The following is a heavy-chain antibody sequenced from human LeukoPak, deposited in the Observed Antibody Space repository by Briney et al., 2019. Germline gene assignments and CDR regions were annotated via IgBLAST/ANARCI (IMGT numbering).Heavy chain of an antibody. CDR1: GGSISSYY. V-gene: IGHV4-59*01. D-gene: IGHD1-26*01. CDR3: ARSSYSGTYAGGY. CDR2: IYYGGST. J-gene: IGHJ4*02. Sequence: SGTLSLTCTVSGGSISSYYWSWIRQPPGKGLEWIGYIYYGGSTYHNPSLNSRVTISMDTSTNQFSLTLRSVTAADTAVYYCARSSYSGTYAGGYWGQGSLVTVSS.